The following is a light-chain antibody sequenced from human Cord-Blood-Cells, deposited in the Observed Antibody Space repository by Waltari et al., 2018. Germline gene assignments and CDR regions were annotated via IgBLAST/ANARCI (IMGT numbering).Light chain of an antibody. CDR2: AAS. V-gene: IGKV1-39*01. J-gene: IGKJ4*02. CDR3: QQSYSTPLT. CDR1: QSISSY. Sequence: DIQMTQSPSSLSASVGDRVTITCRASQSISSYLNWYQQKAGKAPKLLIYAASSLQSGVPSRVSGSGSGTDFTLTISSLQPEDCATYYCQQSYSTPLTFGGGTKVEIK.